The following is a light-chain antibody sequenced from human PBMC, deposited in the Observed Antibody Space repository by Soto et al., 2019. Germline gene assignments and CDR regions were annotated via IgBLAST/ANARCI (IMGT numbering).Light chain of an antibody. J-gene: IGLJ1*01. CDR3: ISYAGSNLLYV. CDR1: SSDVGGYNY. V-gene: IGLV2-8*01. CDR2: EVS. Sequence: QSVLTQPPSASGSPGQSVTISCTGTSSDVGGYNYVSWYQQRPGKAPKLMIYEVSKRPSGVPDRFSGSKSGNTASLTVSGLQAEDEADYYCISYAGSNLLYVFGTGTKVPVL.